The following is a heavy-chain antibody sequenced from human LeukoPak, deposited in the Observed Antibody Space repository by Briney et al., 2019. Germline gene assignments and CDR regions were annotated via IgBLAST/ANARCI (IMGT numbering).Heavy chain of an antibody. CDR2: ISYDGSNK. J-gene: IGHJ4*02. CDR1: GFTFSSYG. V-gene: IGHV3-30*19. Sequence: PGGSLRLSCAASGFTFSSYGMHWVRQAPGKGLEWVAVISYDGSNKYYADSVKGRFTISRDNSKNTLYLQMNSLRAEDTAVYYCAKDRPTGARRISGSYYFDYWGQGTLVTVSS. D-gene: IGHD1-26*01. CDR3: AKDRPTGARRISGSYYFDY.